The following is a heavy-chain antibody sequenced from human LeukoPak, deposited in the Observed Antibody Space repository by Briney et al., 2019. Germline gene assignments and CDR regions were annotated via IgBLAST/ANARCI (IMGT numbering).Heavy chain of an antibody. J-gene: IGHJ6*03. CDR2: IYYSGST. CDR3: ARTYYDILTGYYHHYYYYYMDV. CDR1: GGSISSHY. D-gene: IGHD3-9*01. V-gene: IGHV4-59*11. Sequence: SETLSLTCTVSGGSISSHYWSWIRQPPGKGLEWIGYIYYSGSTNYNPSLQSRVTISVDTSKNQFSLKLSSVTAADTAVYYCARTYYDILTGYYHHYYYYYMDVWGKGTTVTVSS.